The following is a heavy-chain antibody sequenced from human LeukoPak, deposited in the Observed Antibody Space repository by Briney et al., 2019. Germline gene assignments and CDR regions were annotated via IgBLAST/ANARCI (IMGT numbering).Heavy chain of an antibody. J-gene: IGHJ5*02. CDR2: IYYNGIT. Sequence: PSETLSLTCTVSGGSIFSGDYYWNWIRQPPGKGLEWIGYIYYNGITYYNPSLESRVTISVDTSKNQFSLKLSSVTAADTAVYYCAGGDYNDGAGYLDHWGQGTLVPVSS. CDR1: GGSIFSGDYY. CDR3: AGGDYNDGAGYLDH. D-gene: IGHD3-22*01. V-gene: IGHV4-30-4*01.